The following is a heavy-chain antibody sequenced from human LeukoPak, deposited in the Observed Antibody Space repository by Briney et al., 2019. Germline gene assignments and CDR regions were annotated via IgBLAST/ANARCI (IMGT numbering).Heavy chain of an antibody. CDR1: DFTVSNNY. Sequence: GGSLRLSCTASDFTVSNNYMSWIRQAPGKGLEWVSVIYSGGSTYYADSVKGRFTISRDNSKNTLYLQMNSLRAGDTAVCHCARVRSDWALDYWGQGTLVTVSS. V-gene: IGHV3-53*01. CDR3: ARVRSDWALDY. D-gene: IGHD3-9*01. CDR2: IYSGGST. J-gene: IGHJ4*02.